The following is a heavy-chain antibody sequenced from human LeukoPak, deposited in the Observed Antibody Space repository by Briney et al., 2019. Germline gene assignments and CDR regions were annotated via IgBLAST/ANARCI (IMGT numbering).Heavy chain of an antibody. D-gene: IGHD3-22*01. V-gene: IGHV3-7*01. CDR1: GFTFNTYW. CDR2: IKEDGSEK. Sequence: GGSLRLSCAVSGFTFNTYWMSWVRQAPGKGLEWVANIKEDGSEKHYGDSVRGRFTISRDNAKNSLYLRMNSLRAEDTALYFCARDTYDSSGYHFYYMDVWGQGTTVAVSS. J-gene: IGHJ6*03. CDR3: ARDTYDSSGYHFYYMDV.